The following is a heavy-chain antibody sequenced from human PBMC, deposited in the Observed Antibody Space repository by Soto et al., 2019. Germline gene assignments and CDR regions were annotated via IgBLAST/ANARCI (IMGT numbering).Heavy chain of an antibody. Sequence: SETLSLTCTVSGGSISSYYWSWIRQPPGKGLEWIGYIYYSGSTNYNPSLKSRVTISVDTSKNQFSLKLSSVTAADTAVYYCARAEEIAVAAPYYFDYWGQGTLVTVSS. CDR1: GGSISSYY. V-gene: IGHV4-59*01. CDR3: ARAEEIAVAAPYYFDY. CDR2: IYYSGST. J-gene: IGHJ4*02. D-gene: IGHD6-19*01.